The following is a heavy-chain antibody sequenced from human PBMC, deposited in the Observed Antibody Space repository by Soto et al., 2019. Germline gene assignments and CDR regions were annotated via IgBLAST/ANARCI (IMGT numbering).Heavy chain of an antibody. CDR3: ARGWRKGDGYNFGY. CDR1: GFTFSSYA. V-gene: IGHV3-30-3*01. D-gene: IGHD5-12*01. J-gene: IGHJ4*02. Sequence: GGSLRLSCAASGFTFSSYAMHWVRQAPGKGLEWVAVISYDGSNKYYADSVKGRFTISRDNSKNTLYLQMNSLRAEDTAVYYCARGWRKGDGYNFGYWGQGTLVTVSS. CDR2: ISYDGSNK.